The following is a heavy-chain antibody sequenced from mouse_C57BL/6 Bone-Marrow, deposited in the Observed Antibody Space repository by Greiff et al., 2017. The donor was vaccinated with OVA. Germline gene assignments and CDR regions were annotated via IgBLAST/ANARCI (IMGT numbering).Heavy chain of an antibody. D-gene: IGHD1-1*01. J-gene: IGHJ2*01. CDR1: GYTFTSYG. Sequence: VQRVESGAELARPGASVKLSCKASGYTFTSYGISWVKQSTGQGLEWIGEIYPRSGNTYYNEKFKGKATLTADKSSSTAYMELSSLTSDDSAVYCCARNYYCSRGDYWGQGTTLTVSS. V-gene: IGHV1-81*01. CDR2: IYPRSGNT. CDR3: ARNYYCSRGDY.